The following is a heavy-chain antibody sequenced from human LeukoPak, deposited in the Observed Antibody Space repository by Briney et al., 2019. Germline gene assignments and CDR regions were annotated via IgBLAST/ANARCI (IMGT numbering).Heavy chain of an antibody. CDR2: MFYGETN. D-gene: IGHD4-23*01. CDR3: ASMERSRNDGMQY. J-gene: IGHJ4*02. V-gene: IGHV4-39*01. CDR1: GDSISRSGFY. Sequence: PSETLSLTCTLSGDSISRSGFYWGWIRQPPGKGLEWIGSMFYGETNSYNPSLKSRVIISLDTSKNQFSLNLNSVTAADTAVYYCASMERSRNDGMQYWGQGTLVTVSS.